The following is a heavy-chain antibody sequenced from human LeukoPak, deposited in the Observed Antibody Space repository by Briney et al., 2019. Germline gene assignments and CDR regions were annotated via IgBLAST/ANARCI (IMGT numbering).Heavy chain of an antibody. J-gene: IGHJ4*02. Sequence: GGSLRLSCAASGFTFSSYWMSWVRQPPGKGLEWVANINQDGSERYYVDSVKGRFTISRDNAKNSLYLQMNSLRAEDTAVYYCARGMSTGEYWGQGTLVTVSS. D-gene: IGHD3-16*01. V-gene: IGHV3-7*04. CDR3: ARGMSTGEY. CDR1: GFTFSSYW. CDR2: INQDGSER.